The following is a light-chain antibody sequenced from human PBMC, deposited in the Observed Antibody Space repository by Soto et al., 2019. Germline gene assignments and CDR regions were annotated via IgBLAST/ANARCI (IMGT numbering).Light chain of an antibody. CDR1: GSNIGAGFD. V-gene: IGLV1-40*01. CDR3: QSYDTGLSGPVV. CDR2: GNT. J-gene: IGLJ2*01. Sequence: QSVLTQPPPLSGAPGQNIIISCTGGGSNIGAGFDVHWYQQLPGTAPKLLIYGNTNRPSGVPDRFSGSKSGTSASLVITGLQAEDEADYYCQSYDTGLSGPVVFGGGTKLTVL.